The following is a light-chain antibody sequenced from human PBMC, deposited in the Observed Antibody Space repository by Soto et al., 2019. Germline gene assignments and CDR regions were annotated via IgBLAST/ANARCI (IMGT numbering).Light chain of an antibody. V-gene: IGKV3-20*01. J-gene: IGKJ2*01. Sequence: EIVLTQSPGTLSLSPGERATLSCRASQSVASNYLAWYQQKPGQTPRLLIYGASSRATDIPDRFSGSGSGTDFTLTISSLEPEDFAVYYCQQYGISPPYTCGQGTKMEIK. CDR3: QQYGISPPYT. CDR1: QSVASNY. CDR2: GAS.